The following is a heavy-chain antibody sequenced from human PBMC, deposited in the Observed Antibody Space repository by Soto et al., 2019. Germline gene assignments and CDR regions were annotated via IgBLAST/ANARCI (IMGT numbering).Heavy chain of an antibody. V-gene: IGHV3-48*01. CDR1: GFTFSSYS. D-gene: IGHD6-13*01. CDR2: ISSSSSTI. CDR3: ASLYSSSWFAFDI. J-gene: IGHJ3*02. Sequence: EVQLVESGGGLVQPGGSLRLSCAASGFTFSSYSMNWVRQAPGKGLEWVSYISSSSSTIYYADSVKGRFTISRDNAKNSLYLQMNSLRAEDTAVYYCASLYSSSWFAFDIWGQGTMVTVSS.